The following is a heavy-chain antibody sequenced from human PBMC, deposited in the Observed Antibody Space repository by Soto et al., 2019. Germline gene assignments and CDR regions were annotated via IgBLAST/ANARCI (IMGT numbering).Heavy chain of an antibody. Sequence: PGESLKISCKGPGYTFTSHWIAWVRQMPGKGLEWMGIIYPGDSDTRYSPSFQGQVTISADKSISTAYLQWSGLKASDTAMYYCARHSAFYYDSSGPSYFDYWGQGALVTVSS. V-gene: IGHV5-51*01. CDR2: IYPGDSDT. CDR1: GYTFTSHW. J-gene: IGHJ4*02. CDR3: ARHSAFYYDSSGPSYFDY. D-gene: IGHD3-22*01.